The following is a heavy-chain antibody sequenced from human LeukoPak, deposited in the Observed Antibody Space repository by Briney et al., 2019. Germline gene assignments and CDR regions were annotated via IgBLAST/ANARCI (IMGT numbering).Heavy chain of an antibody. D-gene: IGHD5-24*01. CDR1: GFTFSSYA. V-gene: IGHV3-30*04. Sequence: GGSLRLSCAASGFTFSSYAMHWVRQAPGKGLEGVAVISYDGSHKKYADSVKGRFTISRVNSQKTLYLQMNSLRAEDAAVYYCARGAARMVEMGTMISFEYWGQGTLITVSS. CDR3: ARGAARMVEMGTMISFEY. CDR2: ISYDGSHK. J-gene: IGHJ4*02.